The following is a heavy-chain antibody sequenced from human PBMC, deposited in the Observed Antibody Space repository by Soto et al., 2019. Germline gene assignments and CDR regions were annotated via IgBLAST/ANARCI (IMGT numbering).Heavy chain of an antibody. CDR1: GGSINSGGYC. CDR3: AGWILV. CDR2: ISYGGST. V-gene: IGHV4-31*03. D-gene: IGHD5-18*01. Sequence: QVQLQESGPGLVKPSQTLSLTCTVSGGSINSGGYCWSWIRQHPGKGLDWIGCISYGGSTSYNPSLKSRVTISVDTSKNQFSLKLTSETAADTAVYYCAGWILVWGQGALITVSS. J-gene: IGHJ4*02.